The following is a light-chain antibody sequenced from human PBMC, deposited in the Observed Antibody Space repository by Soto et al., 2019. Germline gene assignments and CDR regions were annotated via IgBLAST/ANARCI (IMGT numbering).Light chain of an antibody. V-gene: IGKV1-8*01. Sequence: AIRMTQSPSSLSASAGDRVAIACRASQDVVRYLAWYQQKPGQAPKLLIHGASTLQSGVPSRFSGGGSGTDFTLTISCLQSEDFATYYCQHYKNYPWTFGQGTKVDIK. CDR3: QHYKNYPWT. CDR1: QDVVRY. J-gene: IGKJ1*01. CDR2: GAS.